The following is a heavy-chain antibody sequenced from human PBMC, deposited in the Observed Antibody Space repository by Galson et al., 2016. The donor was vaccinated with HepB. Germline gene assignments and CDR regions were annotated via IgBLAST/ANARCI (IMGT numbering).Heavy chain of an antibody. Sequence: CAISGDSVTSDITTWNWSSQSPSRGLKGLGRTYYRSKWFTDYAVSVEGRITINSDISRNQFSLQLDSVTPDDTAANFCTRGYMQTGMNVWGQGTTVTVSS. CDR1: GDSVTSDITT. J-gene: IGHJ6*02. D-gene: IGHD5-18*01. V-gene: IGHV6-1*01. CDR2: TYYRSKWFT. CDR3: TRGYMQTGMNV.